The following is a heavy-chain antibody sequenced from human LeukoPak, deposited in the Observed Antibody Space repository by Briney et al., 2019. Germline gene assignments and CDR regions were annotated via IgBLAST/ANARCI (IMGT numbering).Heavy chain of an antibody. CDR3: AREGLYNYGYVYGY. D-gene: IGHD5-18*01. V-gene: IGHV3-21*01. CDR2: ISCSSSYI. CDR1: GFTFSSYS. Sequence: PGGSLRLSCAASGFTFSSYSVHWVRQSPGKGLEWVSSISCSSSYIYYTDSLKGRFTISRDNAKKSLYLQMNSLRAEDTAVYFCAREGLYNYGYVYGYWGQGTLVTVSS. J-gene: IGHJ4*02.